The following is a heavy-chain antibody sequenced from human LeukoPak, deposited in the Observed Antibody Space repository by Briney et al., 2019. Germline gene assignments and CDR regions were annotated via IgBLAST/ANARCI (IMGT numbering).Heavy chain of an antibody. Sequence: GESLKISCKGSGYYFTNYWIAWVRQMTGKGLEWMGIIYPGDSDTRYSPSFQGQVTISADKSISTAYLQWSSLKASDTAMYYCARRTDSSGYYSEIDYWGQGTLVTVSS. V-gene: IGHV5-51*01. CDR3: ARRTDSSGYYSEIDY. J-gene: IGHJ4*02. D-gene: IGHD3-22*01. CDR1: GYYFTNYW. CDR2: IYPGDSDT.